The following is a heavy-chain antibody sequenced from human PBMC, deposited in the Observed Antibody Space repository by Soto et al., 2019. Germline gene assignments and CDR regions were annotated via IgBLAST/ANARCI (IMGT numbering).Heavy chain of an antibody. CDR2: ISAYNGNT. CDR3: ARDPPPPDY. J-gene: IGHJ4*02. CDR1: GYSFDSYA. Sequence: ASVKVSCKASGYSFDSYAISWMRQAPGQGLEWMGWISAYNGNTNYAQKLQGRVTMTTDTSTSTAYMELRSLRSDDTAVYYCARDPPPPDYWGQGTLVTVSS. V-gene: IGHV1-18*01.